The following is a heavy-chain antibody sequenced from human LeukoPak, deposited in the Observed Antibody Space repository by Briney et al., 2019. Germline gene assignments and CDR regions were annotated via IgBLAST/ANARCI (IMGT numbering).Heavy chain of an antibody. CDR2: INHSGIT. Sequence: PSGTLSLTCAVSGGSISSSNWWSWVRQPPGKGLEWIGEINHSGITNYNPSLKSRVTISVDNSKNQLSLKLSSVTAADTAVYYCARVGTGTSGYFDYWGQGAPVTVSS. CDR1: GGSISSSNW. V-gene: IGHV4-4*02. J-gene: IGHJ4*02. CDR3: ARVGTGTSGYFDY. D-gene: IGHD2-8*01.